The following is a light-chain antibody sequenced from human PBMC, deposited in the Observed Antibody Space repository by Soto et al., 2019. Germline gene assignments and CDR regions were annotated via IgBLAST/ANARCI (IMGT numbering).Light chain of an antibody. J-gene: IGLJ1*01. CDR3: SSYAGSNNYV. V-gene: IGLV2-8*01. CDR2: EVS. Sequence: QSVLTQPPSASGSPGQSVTISCTGTSGDVGGYNYVSWYQQHPGKAPKLMIFEVSERPSGVPDRFSASKSGNPASLTVSGLQAEDEAGYYCSSYAGSNNYVFGTGTKLTVL. CDR1: SGDVGGYNY.